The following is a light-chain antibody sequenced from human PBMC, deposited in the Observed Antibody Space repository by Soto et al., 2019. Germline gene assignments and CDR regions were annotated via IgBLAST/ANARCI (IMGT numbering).Light chain of an antibody. Sequence: QSVLTQPASVSGSPGQSITISCTGTSIDVGGYNFVSWYQQHPGKAPKLMIYDVTNRPSGVSNRFSGSKSGNTASLTISGLQAEDEADYYCSSCTSSSTLVFGGGTQLTVL. J-gene: IGLJ7*01. V-gene: IGLV2-14*01. CDR2: DVT. CDR3: SSCTSSSTLV. CDR1: SIDVGGYNF.